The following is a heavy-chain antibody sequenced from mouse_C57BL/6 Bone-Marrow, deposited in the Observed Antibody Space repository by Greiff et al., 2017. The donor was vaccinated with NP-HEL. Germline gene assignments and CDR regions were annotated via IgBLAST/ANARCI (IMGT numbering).Heavy chain of an antibody. CDR3: ASPHYYGSSYGYWYFDV. V-gene: IGHV1-59*01. J-gene: IGHJ1*03. CDR1: GYTFTSYW. Sequence: QVQLKQPGAELVRPGTSVKLSCKASGYTFTSYWMHWVKQRPGQGLEWIGVIDPSDSYTNYNQKFKGKATLTVDTSSSTAYMQLSSLTSEDSAVYHCASPHYYGSSYGYWYFDVWGTGTTVTVSS. D-gene: IGHD1-1*01. CDR2: IDPSDSYT.